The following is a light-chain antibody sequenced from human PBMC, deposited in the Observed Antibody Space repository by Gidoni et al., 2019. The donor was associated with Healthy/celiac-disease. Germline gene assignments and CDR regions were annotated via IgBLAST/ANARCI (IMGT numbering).Light chain of an antibody. CDR1: SGHSSYA. CDR2: LNSDGSH. Sequence: QLVLTQAPAASASLGASVKLTCTLSSGHSSYAIAWHQQQPEKGPRYLMKLNSDGSHRQGDGIPDRFAGSSSGAERYLTISSLQSEDEADYYCQTWGTGIEVFGGGTKLTVL. V-gene: IGLV4-69*01. J-gene: IGLJ2*01. CDR3: QTWGTGIEV.